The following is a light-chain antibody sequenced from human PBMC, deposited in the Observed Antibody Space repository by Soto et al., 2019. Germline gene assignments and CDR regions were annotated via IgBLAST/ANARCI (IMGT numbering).Light chain of an antibody. CDR3: QQYNTFYS. J-gene: IGKJ2*03. CDR1: QSISRW. Sequence: DTQMTQSPSTLSASVGDRVTITCRARQSISRWLAWYQQKPRKAPKLLIYDASSLESGVPSRFSGSGSGTEFTLTINSLQPDYFATYYCQQYNTFYSFGQGTKVEIK. CDR2: DAS. V-gene: IGKV1-5*01.